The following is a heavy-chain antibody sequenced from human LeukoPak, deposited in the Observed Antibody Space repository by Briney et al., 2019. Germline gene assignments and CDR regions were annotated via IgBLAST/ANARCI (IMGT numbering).Heavy chain of an antibody. V-gene: IGHV4-30-4*01. CDR3: ARVYILSDAFDI. CDR2: IYYSGST. J-gene: IGHJ3*02. Sequence: SETLFLTCTVSGGSISSGDYYWSWIRQPPGKGLEWIGYIYYSGSTYYNPSLKSRVTISVDTSKNQFSLKLSSVTAADTAVYYCARVYILSDAFDIWGQGTMVTVSS. CDR1: GGSISSGDYY. D-gene: IGHD2-21*01.